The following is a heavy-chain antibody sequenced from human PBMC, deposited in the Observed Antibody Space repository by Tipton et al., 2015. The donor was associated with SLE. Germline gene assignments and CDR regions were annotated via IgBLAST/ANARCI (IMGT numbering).Heavy chain of an antibody. CDR1: GGSISSGGYS. J-gene: IGHJ4*02. D-gene: IGHD3-10*01. Sequence: TLSLTCAVSGGSISSGGYSWSWIRQPPGKGLEWIGYIYHSGSTYYNPSLKSRVTISVDTPKNQFSLKLSSVTAADTAVYYCARRHGSVLYYFDYWGQGTLVTVSS. CDR3: ARRHGSVLYYFDY. V-gene: IGHV4-30-2*01. CDR2: IYHSGST.